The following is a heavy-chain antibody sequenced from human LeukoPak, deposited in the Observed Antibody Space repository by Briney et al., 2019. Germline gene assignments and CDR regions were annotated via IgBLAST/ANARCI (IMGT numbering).Heavy chain of an antibody. CDR1: GGSISSSNYY. J-gene: IGHJ4*02. CDR2: IYYSGST. V-gene: IGHV4-39*07. Sequence: PSETLSLTCTVSGGSISSSNYYWDWIRQPPGKGLEWIGNIYYSGSTNYHPSLKSRATISADTSKNQFSLKLSSVTAADTAVYYCARGGSTSGSYFNFGYWGQGTLVTVSS. CDR3: ARGGSTSGSYFNFGY. D-gene: IGHD1-26*01.